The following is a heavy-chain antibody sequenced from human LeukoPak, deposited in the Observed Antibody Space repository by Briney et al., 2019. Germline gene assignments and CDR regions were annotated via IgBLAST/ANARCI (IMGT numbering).Heavy chain of an antibody. Sequence: SETLSLTCTVSGGSISSGGYSWSWIRQHPGKGLEWIGYIYYSGSTYYNPSLKSRVTISVDTSKNQFSLKLSSVTAADTAVYYCARGKGGSEFDYWGQGTLVTVSS. CDR2: IYYSGST. CDR1: GGSISSGGYS. D-gene: IGHD1-26*01. CDR3: ARGKGGSEFDY. J-gene: IGHJ4*02. V-gene: IGHV4-31*03.